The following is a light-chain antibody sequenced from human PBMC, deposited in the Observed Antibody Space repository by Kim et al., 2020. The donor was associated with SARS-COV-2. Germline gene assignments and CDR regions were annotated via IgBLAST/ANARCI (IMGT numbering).Light chain of an antibody. CDR1: DIGDKS. J-gene: IGLJ3*02. CDR2: YDS. CDR3: QVWDSDSDDRV. Sequence: APGKTATIPCGGDDIGDKSVHWYQQKPGQAPVLVIYYDSDRPSGIPERFSGSNSGNTATLTISSVEAGDEADYYCQVWDSDSDDRVFGGGTQLTVL. V-gene: IGLV3-21*01.